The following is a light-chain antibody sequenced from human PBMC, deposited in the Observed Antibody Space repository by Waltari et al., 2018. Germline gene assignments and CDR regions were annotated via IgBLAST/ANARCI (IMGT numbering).Light chain of an antibody. J-gene: IGLJ2*01. CDR1: QWEDKF. CDR2: HDN. CDR3: QAWDRSIVV. V-gene: IGLV3-1*01. Sequence: SYELTQPPSVSVSPGQTDSINCSGDQWEDKFACWYQLKPCQSPVLVIYHDNKRPSGIPERFSGSNSGNTATLTISGTQAMDEAEYYCQAWDRSIVVFGGGTKLTVL.